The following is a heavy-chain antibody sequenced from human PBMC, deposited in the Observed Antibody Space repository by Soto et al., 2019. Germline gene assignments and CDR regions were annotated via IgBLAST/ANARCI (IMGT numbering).Heavy chain of an antibody. D-gene: IGHD3-16*01. CDR3: ARDTLRPYGSYSYYYYGMDV. Sequence: GGSLRLSCAASGFTFSSYEMNWVRQAPGKGLEWVSYISSSGSTIYYADSVKGRFTISRDNAKNSLYLQMNSLRAEDTAVYYCARDTLRPYGSYSYYYYGMDVWGQGTTVTVSS. V-gene: IGHV3-48*03. CDR1: GFTFSSYE. J-gene: IGHJ6*02. CDR2: ISSSGSTI.